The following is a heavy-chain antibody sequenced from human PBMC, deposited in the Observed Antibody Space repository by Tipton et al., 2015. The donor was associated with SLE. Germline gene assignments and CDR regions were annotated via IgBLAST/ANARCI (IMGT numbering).Heavy chain of an antibody. V-gene: IGHV4-28*02. CDR3: ARTSRLPYRVHFDS. Sequence: TLSLTCAVSGYSISNDNWWGWIRQPPGKGLEWIGYIYHSGLSYYTPSLKSRATMSLNTSKNQFSLKLSSVTAADTAVYFCARTSRLPYRVHFDSWGQGTLVTVSS. CDR2: IYHSGLS. D-gene: IGHD5/OR15-5a*01. CDR1: GYSISNDNW. J-gene: IGHJ4*02.